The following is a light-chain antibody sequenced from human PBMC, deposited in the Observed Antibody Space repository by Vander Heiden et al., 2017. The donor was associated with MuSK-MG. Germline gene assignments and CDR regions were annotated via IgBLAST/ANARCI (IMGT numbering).Light chain of an antibody. CDR2: GAA. J-gene: IGKJ3*01. Sequence: EIVMTQPPATLSVSPGERATLSCRASQSVSSNLAWYQQKPGQAPRLRIYGAATRDTGIPARFSGSGSGKEFTLTISSRKSEDFAVYYCQQYNKWDPFTFGPGTKVDIK. CDR1: QSVSSN. CDR3: QQYNKWDPFT. V-gene: IGKV3-15*01.